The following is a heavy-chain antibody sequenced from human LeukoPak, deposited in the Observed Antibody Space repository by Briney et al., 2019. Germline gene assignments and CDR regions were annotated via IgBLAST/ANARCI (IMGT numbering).Heavy chain of an antibody. CDR3: AREGYYDSSGYYDVWPQRDACDI. CDR2: IYYSGST. J-gene: IGHJ3*02. CDR1: GGSISNSNSY. Sequence: SETLSLTCTVSGGSISNSNSYGGWIRQSPGKGLEWIANIYYSGSTYYNPSLKSRLTISVDTSKNQFSLKLSSVTAADTAVYYCAREGYYDSSGYYDVWPQRDACDIWGQGTMVTVSS. V-gene: IGHV4-39*07. D-gene: IGHD3-22*01.